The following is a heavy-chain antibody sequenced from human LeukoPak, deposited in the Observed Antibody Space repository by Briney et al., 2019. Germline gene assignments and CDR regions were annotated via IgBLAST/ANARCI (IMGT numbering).Heavy chain of an antibody. J-gene: IGHJ3*02. CDR1: GGSISYYY. V-gene: IGHV4-59*01. CDR2: IYYTGST. D-gene: IGHD3-22*01. Sequence: PSETLSLTCTVSGGSISYYYGNWIRQPPGKGGEGIGYIYYTGSTNYNPSLKRRVTISVDTSTNQFSLRLSSVTAADTAVYSCSSFDSSGSHAFDMWGQGTMVTVSS. CDR3: SSFDSSGSHAFDM.